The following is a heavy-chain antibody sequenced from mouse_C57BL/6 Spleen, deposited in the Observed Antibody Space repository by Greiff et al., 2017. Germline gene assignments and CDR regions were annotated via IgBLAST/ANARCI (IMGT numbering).Heavy chain of an antibody. CDR3: ARIYYYGSGWFAY. CDR2: IYPSDSET. J-gene: IGHJ3*01. D-gene: IGHD1-1*01. CDR1: GYTFTSYW. V-gene: IGHV1-61*01. Sequence: VQLQQPGAELVRPGSSVKLSCKASGYTFTSYWMDWVKQRPGQGLEWIGNIYPSDSETHYNQKFKDKATLTVDKSSSTAYMQLSSLTSEDSAVYYCARIYYYGSGWFAYWGQGTLVTVSA.